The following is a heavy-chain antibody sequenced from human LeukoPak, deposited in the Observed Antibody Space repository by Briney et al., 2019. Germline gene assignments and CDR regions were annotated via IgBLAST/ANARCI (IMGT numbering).Heavy chain of an antibody. CDR2: IYYSGST. D-gene: IGHD6-13*01. V-gene: IGHV4-30-4*07. J-gene: IGHJ4*02. CDR3: ARDSSRSGLDY. Sequence: SETLSLTCAVSGGSISSGGYSWSWIRQPPGKGLEWIGYIYYSGSTYYNPSLKSRVTISVDTSKNQFSLKLSSVTAADTAVYYCARDSSRSGLDYWGQGTLVTVSS. CDR1: GGSISSGGYS.